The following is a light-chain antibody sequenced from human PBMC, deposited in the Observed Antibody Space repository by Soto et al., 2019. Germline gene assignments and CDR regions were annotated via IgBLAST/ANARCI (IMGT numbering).Light chain of an antibody. V-gene: IGLV2-14*03. J-gene: IGLJ2*01. CDR3: SSYTISNTGI. CDR2: DVD. Sequence: SALTQPASVSGSPGQSITISCTGTSSDIGANNYVSWYQQHPGKAPKLMIYDVDNRPSGVSNRFSGSKSGNTASLTISGLQAEDEAVYYCSSYTISNTGIFGGGTKLTVL. CDR1: SSDIGANNY.